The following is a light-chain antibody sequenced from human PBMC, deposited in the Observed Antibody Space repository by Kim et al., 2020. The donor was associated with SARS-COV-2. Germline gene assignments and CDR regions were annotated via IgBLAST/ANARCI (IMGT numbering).Light chain of an antibody. Sequence: LSPEDRATLSGRARQSVDGYLAWLQQKPGQAPRLLISNASNRAAGVPARFSGSGSGTDFTLTISSLEAEDFAVYYCQQRRKSITFGQGTRLEIK. CDR3: QQRRKSIT. CDR2: NAS. V-gene: IGKV3-11*01. J-gene: IGKJ5*01. CDR1: QSVDGY.